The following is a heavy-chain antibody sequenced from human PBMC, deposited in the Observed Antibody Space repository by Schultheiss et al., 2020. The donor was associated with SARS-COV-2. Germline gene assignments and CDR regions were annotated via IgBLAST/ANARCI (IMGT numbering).Heavy chain of an antibody. V-gene: IGHV4-34*01. CDR2: VNRIGST. D-gene: IGHD6-6*01. Sequence: SETLSLTCAVSGASFSSHFWTWIRQSPHRGLEWIGEVNRIGSTNYNPSLKSRVTMSADRSKSHFFLRLTSVFAADTAVYYCARGRRDQLVRTSLSDKFDSWSQGTPVTVSS. CDR3: ARGRRDQLVRTSLSDKFDS. CDR1: GASFSSHF. J-gene: IGHJ5*01.